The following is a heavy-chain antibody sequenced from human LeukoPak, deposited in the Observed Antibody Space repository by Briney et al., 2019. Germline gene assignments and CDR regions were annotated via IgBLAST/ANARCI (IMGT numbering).Heavy chain of an antibody. Sequence: SSETLSLTCAVYGGSFSGYYWSWIRQPPGKGLEWIGEINHSGSTNYNPSLKSRVTISVDTSKNQFSLKLSSVTAADTAVYYCARRGGYSYGSYYYYYYYMDVWGKGTTVTISS. CDR1: GGSFSGYY. V-gene: IGHV4-34*01. CDR3: ARRGGYSYGSYYYYYYYMDV. D-gene: IGHD5-18*01. J-gene: IGHJ6*03. CDR2: INHSGST.